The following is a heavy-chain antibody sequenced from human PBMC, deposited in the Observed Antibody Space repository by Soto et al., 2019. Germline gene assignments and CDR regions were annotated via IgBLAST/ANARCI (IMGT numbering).Heavy chain of an antibody. CDR2: ISAYNGNT. D-gene: IGHD3-22*01. CDR1: GYTFTSYG. J-gene: IGHJ4*01. Sequence: ASVKVSCNASGYTFTSYGISWVRQAPGQGLEWMGWISAYNGNTNYAQKLQGRVTMTTDTSTSTAYMELRSLRSDDTAVYYCARDRRPDYYDSSGYPQPGYFDYWG. CDR3: ARDRRPDYYDSSGYPQPGYFDY. V-gene: IGHV1-18*04.